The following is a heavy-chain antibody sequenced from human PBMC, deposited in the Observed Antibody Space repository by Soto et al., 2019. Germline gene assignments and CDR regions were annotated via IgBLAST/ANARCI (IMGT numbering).Heavy chain of an antibody. Sequence: GGSLRLSCAASGFTFSSYAMHWVRQAPGKGLEWVAVISYDGSNKYYADSVKGRFTISRDNSKNTLYLQMNSLRAEDTAVYYCARGDYYDSSGYYQRYYYGMDVWGQGTTVTVSS. CDR3: ARGDYYDSSGYYQRYYYGMDV. J-gene: IGHJ6*02. V-gene: IGHV3-30-3*01. CDR1: GFTFSSYA. D-gene: IGHD3-22*01. CDR2: ISYDGSNK.